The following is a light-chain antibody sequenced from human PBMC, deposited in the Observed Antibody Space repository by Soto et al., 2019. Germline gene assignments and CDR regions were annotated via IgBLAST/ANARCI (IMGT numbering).Light chain of an antibody. V-gene: IGKV3-15*01. CDR1: QSVSSD. J-gene: IGKJ4*01. CDR3: QQYNKWPLT. Sequence: EIVMTQSPATLSVSPGERGTLSCRASQSVSSDLAWYQQKPGQAPRLLIYGASTRATGIPARFSGSGSGTEFTLTISSLQSEDFAAYYCQQYNKWPLTFGGGTKVDIK. CDR2: GAS.